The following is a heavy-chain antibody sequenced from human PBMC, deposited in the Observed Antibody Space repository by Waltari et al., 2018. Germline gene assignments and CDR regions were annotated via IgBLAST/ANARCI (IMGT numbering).Heavy chain of an antibody. Sequence: QVQLQQWGAGLLKPSETLSLTCAVYGGSFSGYYWSWIRQPPGKGLEWIGEINHSGSTNYNPSLKSRVTISVDTSKNQFSLKLSSVTAADTAVYYCARGNIDYGVDYWGQGTLVTVSS. CDR2: INHSGST. CDR1: GGSFSGYY. V-gene: IGHV4-34*01. CDR3: ARGNIDYGVDY. J-gene: IGHJ4*02. D-gene: IGHD4-17*01.